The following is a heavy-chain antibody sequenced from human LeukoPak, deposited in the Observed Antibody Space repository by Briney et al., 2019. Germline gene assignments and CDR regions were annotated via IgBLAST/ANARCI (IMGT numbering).Heavy chain of an antibody. V-gene: IGHV3-53*01. CDR1: GGSISSYY. D-gene: IGHD3-3*01. J-gene: IGHJ4*02. Sequence: ETLSLTCTVSGGSISSYYWSWVRQAPGKGLEWVSLIYSGGTTDFAESVKGRFTISRDISKNTLSLQLSSLRPEDTAVYFCAGGTDFWSGYSFDSWGQGTLVTVSS. CDR3: AGGTDFWSGYSFDS. CDR2: IYSGGTT.